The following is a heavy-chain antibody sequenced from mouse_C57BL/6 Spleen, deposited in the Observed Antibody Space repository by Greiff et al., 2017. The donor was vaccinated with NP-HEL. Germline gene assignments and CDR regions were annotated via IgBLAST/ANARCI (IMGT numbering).Heavy chain of an antibody. CDR3: ASLYYYGSRFDY. V-gene: IGHV5-17*01. CDR2: ISSGSSTI. J-gene: IGHJ2*01. CDR1: GFTFSDYG. D-gene: IGHD1-1*01. Sequence: EVKLMESGGGLVKPGGSLKLSCAASGFTFSDYGMHWVRQAPEKGLEWVAYISSGSSTIYYADTVKGRFTISRDNAKNTLFLQMTSLRSEDTAMYYCASLYYYGSRFDYWGQGTTLTVSS.